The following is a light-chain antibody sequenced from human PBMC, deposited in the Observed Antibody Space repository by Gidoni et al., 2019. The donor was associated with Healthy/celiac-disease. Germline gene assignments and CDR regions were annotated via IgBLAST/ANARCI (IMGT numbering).Light chain of an antibody. V-gene: IGKV4-1*01. CDR1: QSVLYSSNNNNY. CDR3: QQYYSAPVT. J-gene: IGKJ2*01. Sequence: DIVMTQSPDSLAVSLGERATINCKSSQSVLYSSNNNNYLAWYQQKPGQPPKLLIYWASTRESGVPDRFSGSGSGTDFTLTISSLQAEDVAVYYCQQYYSAPVTFGQGTKLEI. CDR2: WAS.